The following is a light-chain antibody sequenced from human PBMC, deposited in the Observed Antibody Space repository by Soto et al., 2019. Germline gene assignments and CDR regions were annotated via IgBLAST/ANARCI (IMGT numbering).Light chain of an antibody. CDR2: DAS. CDR3: QQYNNWPWT. V-gene: IGKV3-15*01. Sequence: EVVMTQSPATLSVSPGERATLSCRASQSVRGKLVWYQQRPGQAPRLLIYDASIRATGIPARLSASGSGTDFTLTISSLQSEDFAVYYCQQYNNWPWTSGQATKVDIK. CDR1: QSVRGK. J-gene: IGKJ1*01.